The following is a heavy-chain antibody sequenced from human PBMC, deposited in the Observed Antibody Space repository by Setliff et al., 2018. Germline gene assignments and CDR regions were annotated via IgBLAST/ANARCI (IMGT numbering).Heavy chain of an antibody. D-gene: IGHD3-10*01. Sequence: ASVKVSCKASGGTFSSYAISWVRQAPGQGLEWMGWINPNSGGTNYAQKFQGWVTMTRDTSISTADMELSRLRSDDTAVYYCARARTGSPLAGNWFDPWGQGTLVTVSS. CDR3: ARARTGSPLAGNWFDP. CDR1: GGTFSSYA. CDR2: INPNSGGT. J-gene: IGHJ5*02. V-gene: IGHV1-2*04.